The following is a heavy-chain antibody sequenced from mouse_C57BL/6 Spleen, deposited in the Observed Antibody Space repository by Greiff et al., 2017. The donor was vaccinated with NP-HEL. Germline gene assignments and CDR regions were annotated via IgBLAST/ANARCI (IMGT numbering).Heavy chain of an antibody. CDR2: INPNNGGT. CDR1: GYTFTDYN. J-gene: IGHJ3*01. D-gene: IGHD3-2*02. V-gene: IGHV1-18*01. CDR3: ARYSAWFAY. Sequence: EVKLVESGPELVKPGASVKIPCKASGYTFTDYNMDWVKQSHGKSLEWIGDINPNNGGTIYNQKFKGKATLTVDKSSSTAYMELRSLTSEDTAVYYCARYSAWFAYWGEGTLVTVSA.